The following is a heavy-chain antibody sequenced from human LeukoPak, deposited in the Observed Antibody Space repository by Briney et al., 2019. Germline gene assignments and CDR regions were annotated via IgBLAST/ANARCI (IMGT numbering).Heavy chain of an antibody. Sequence: ASVKVSCKASGYTFTSYAMNWVRQAPGQGLEWMGWINTNTGNPTYAQGFTGRLVFSLDTSVSTAYLQISSLKAEDTAVYYCARGGGYCSGGSCYLSANWFDPWGQGTLVTVSS. CDR2: INTNTGNP. CDR3: ARGGGYCSGGSCYLSANWFDP. J-gene: IGHJ5*02. CDR1: GYTFTSYA. V-gene: IGHV7-4-1*02. D-gene: IGHD2-15*01.